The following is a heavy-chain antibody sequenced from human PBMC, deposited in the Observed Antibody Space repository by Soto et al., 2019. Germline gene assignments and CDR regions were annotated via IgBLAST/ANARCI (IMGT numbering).Heavy chain of an antibody. CDR3: AREYGDFDY. J-gene: IGHJ4*02. V-gene: IGHV4-34*01. D-gene: IGHD4-17*01. CDR2: INHSGRT. Sequence: QVQLQQWGAGLLKPSETLSLTCAVYGETFNGYFWNWVRQPPGGGLEWIGEINHSGRTNYNPSLKSRLTISIDTSNNQFSLKLRSVTAADTAVYCCAREYGDFDYWGLGTLVTVSS. CDR1: GETFNGYF.